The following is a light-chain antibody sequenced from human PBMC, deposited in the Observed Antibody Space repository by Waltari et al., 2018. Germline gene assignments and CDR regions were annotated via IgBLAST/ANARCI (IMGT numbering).Light chain of an antibody. CDR1: QSIGSW. V-gene: IGKV1-5*03. CDR2: EAT. Sequence: DIQMTQSPSTLSASVGDSVTITCRASQSIGSWLAWSQQKPGKAPKLLSYEATSLESGVPSRFSASGSGTEFTLTISSLQPDDFATYYCQRYNSYPITFGPGTKVDI. J-gene: IGKJ3*01. CDR3: QRYNSYPIT.